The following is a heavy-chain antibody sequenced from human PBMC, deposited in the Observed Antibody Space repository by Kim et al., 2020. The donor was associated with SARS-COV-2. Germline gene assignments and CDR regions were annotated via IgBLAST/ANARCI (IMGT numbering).Heavy chain of an antibody. Sequence: GGSLRLSCAASGFTFSSYGMHWVRQAPGKGLEWVAVISYDGSNKYYADSVKGRFTISRDNSKNTLYLQMNSLRAEDTAVYYCAKGRWFGEGDWFDPWGQGTLVTVSS. D-gene: IGHD3-10*01. V-gene: IGHV3-30*18. CDR2: ISYDGSNK. CDR3: AKGRWFGEGDWFDP. J-gene: IGHJ5*02. CDR1: GFTFSSYG.